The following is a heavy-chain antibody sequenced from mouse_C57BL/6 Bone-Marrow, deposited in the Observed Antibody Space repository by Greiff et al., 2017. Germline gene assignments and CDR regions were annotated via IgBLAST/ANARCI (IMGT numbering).Heavy chain of an antibody. CDR1: GYTFTSYG. V-gene: IGHV1-81*01. CDR3: ARGVAEARVWVAY. CDR2: IYPRSGNA. Sequence: QVHVKQSGAELARPGASVKLSCKASGYTFTSYGISWVKQRTGQGLEWIGEIYPRSGNAYYNEKFKGKATLTADKSSSTAYMELRSRTSEDSAVXFCARGVAEARVWVAYWGQGTLVTVSA. D-gene: IGHD3-2*02. J-gene: IGHJ3*01.